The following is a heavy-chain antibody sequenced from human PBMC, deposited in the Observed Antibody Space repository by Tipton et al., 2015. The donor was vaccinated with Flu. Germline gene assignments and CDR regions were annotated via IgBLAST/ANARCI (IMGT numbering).Heavy chain of an antibody. D-gene: IGHD4-17*01. CDR2: IYYIGST. V-gene: IGHV4-31*03. J-gene: IGHJ2*01. CDR3: ARMEWTVTTPRYFDL. CDR1: GGSISGGGDY. Sequence: TLSLTCTVSGGSISGGGDYWSWIRQHPGKGLEWIGHIYYIGSTNYNPSLKSRVTISVDTSKNQFSLKLSSVTAADTAVYYCARMEWTVTTPRYFDLWGRGTLVTVSS.